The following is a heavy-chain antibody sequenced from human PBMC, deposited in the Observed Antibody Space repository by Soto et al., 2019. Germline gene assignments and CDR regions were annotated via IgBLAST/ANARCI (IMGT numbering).Heavy chain of an antibody. Sequence: PGGSLRLSCAASGFTFSRYVMSWVRQAPGKGLEWVSVISGSGGATYYADSVKGRFTISRDNSKNTLYLQMESLRDEDTAVYYCARPDGDYFYNHMHVWGKGTTVTVSS. D-gene: IGHD3-10*01. J-gene: IGHJ6*03. CDR3: ARPDGDYFYNHMHV. CDR2: ISGSGGAT. CDR1: GFTFSRYV. V-gene: IGHV3-23*01.